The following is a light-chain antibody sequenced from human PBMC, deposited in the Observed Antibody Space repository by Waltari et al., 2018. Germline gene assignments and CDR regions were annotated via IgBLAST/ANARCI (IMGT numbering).Light chain of an antibody. J-gene: IGLJ1*01. Sequence: QSALTQPASVSGSPGQSITISCTGTRSDIGNYNYVSWYQHLPGKVPKFMISEVPKRPSGVSNRFSGSKSGNTASLTISGLQADDEAEYYCCSDAGSGTYVFGTGTKLTVV. V-gene: IGLV2-23*02. CDR3: CSDAGSGTYV. CDR1: RSDIGNYNY. CDR2: EVP.